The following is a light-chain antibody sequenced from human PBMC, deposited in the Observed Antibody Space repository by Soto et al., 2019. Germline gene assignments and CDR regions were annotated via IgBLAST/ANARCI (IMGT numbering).Light chain of an antibody. Sequence: EIVLTQSPCTLSLSPGERATLSCRASQSVSNNYLAWYQQKPGQAPRLLIYGASTRATGVPARFSGSGSGTDFTPTISSLEPEDFAVYYCHQRSNWPPDTFGQGTRLEIK. V-gene: IGKV3-11*01. CDR1: QSVSNNY. CDR2: GAS. CDR3: HQRSNWPPDT. J-gene: IGKJ5*01.